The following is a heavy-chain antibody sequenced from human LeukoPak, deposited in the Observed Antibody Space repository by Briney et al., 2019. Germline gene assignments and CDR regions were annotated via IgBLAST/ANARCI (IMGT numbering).Heavy chain of an antibody. D-gene: IGHD3-22*01. CDR1: GGSFSGYY. V-gene: IGHV4-31*11. Sequence: SETLSLTCAVYGGSFSGYYWSWIRQHPGKGLEWIGYIYYSGSTYYNPSLKSRVTISVDTSKNQFSLKLSSVTAADTAVYYCARDLDDSSGYDAFDIWGQGTMVTVSS. CDR3: ARDLDDSSGYDAFDI. CDR2: IYYSGST. J-gene: IGHJ3*02.